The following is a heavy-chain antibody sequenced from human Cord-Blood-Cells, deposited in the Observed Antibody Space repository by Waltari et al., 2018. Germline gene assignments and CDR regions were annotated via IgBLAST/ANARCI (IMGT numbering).Heavy chain of an antibody. CDR1: GYTFTSYA. CDR2: INAGNDNT. V-gene: IGHV1-3*01. Sequence: QVQLVQSGAEVKKPGASVKVSCKASGYTFTSYAMHWVRQAPGQRLAWMGWINAGNDNTKYSQKFQGRVTITRDTSASTAYMELSSLRSEDTAVYYCARTRELLVPYYFDYWGQGTLVTVSS. D-gene: IGHD1-26*01. CDR3: ARTRELLVPYYFDY. J-gene: IGHJ4*02.